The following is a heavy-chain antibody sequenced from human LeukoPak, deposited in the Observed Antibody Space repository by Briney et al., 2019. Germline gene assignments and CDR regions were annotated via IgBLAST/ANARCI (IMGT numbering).Heavy chain of an antibody. Sequence: GGSLRLSCAVSGFSFSSYGLNWVRQAQGKGLEWVSYVSTSSNRIDYADTVKGRFTMSRDNAKNLLYLQMNSLRDEDEAMYYRARISAPATSGWYFGYWGQGTVVTVSS. CDR3: ARISAPATSGWYFGY. D-gene: IGHD6-19*01. J-gene: IGHJ4*02. CDR1: GFSFSSYG. V-gene: IGHV3-48*02. CDR2: VSTSSNRI.